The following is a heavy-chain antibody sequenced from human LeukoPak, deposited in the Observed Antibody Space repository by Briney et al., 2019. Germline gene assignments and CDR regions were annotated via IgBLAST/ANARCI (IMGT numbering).Heavy chain of an antibody. V-gene: IGHV7-4-1*02. D-gene: IGHD3-9*01. J-gene: IGHJ6*02. CDR2: INTNTGNP. Sequence: GASVKVSCKASGYTFTSYAMNWVRQAPGQGLEWMGWINTNTGNPTYAQGFTGRFVFSLDTSVSTAYLQVSSLKAEDTAVYYCARGYYDILTGCALDVWGQGTTVTVSS. CDR3: ARGYYDILTGCALDV. CDR1: GYTFTSYA.